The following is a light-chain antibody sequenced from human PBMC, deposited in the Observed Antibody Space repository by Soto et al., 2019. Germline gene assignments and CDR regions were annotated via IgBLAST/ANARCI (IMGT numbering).Light chain of an antibody. Sequence: DIQMTHSPSTLSASVLNIVTITFRPSQSISIWLAWYQQKPGKAPKLLIYDASSLESGVPSRFSGSGSGTEFTLTISSLQPDDFATYYCQKYNSYSKKFGQGTKVDIK. V-gene: IGKV1-5*01. CDR3: QKYNSYSKK. CDR2: DAS. J-gene: IGKJ1*01. CDR1: QSISIW.